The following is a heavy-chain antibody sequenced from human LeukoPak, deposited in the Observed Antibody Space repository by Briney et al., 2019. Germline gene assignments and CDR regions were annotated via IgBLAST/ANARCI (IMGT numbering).Heavy chain of an antibody. D-gene: IGHD1-26*01. CDR2: ISSSSSYI. V-gene: IGHV3-21*01. CDR1: GFTFSSYS. J-gene: IGHJ1*01. Sequence: GGSLRLSCAASGFTFSSYSMNWVHQAPGKGLEWVSSISSSSSYIYYADSVKGRFTISRDNAKNSLYLQMNSLRAEDTPVYYCESFGRPKEEDRLEYFQHWGQGNLVTISS. CDR3: ESFGRPKEEDRLEYFQH.